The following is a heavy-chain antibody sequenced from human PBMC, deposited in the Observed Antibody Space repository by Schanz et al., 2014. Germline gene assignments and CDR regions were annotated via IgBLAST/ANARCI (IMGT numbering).Heavy chain of an antibody. CDR3: ARKTDSSGTGDY. D-gene: IGHD6-19*01. Sequence: EVQLVEYGGGLVQPGESLRLSCAASGFSVSSNFMTWVRQAPGKGLEWVSLIYSGGDTNYAGSVKGRFTISRDGSKNTLYLQMNSLRAEDTAVYYCARKTDSSGTGDYWGQGTLVTVSS. J-gene: IGHJ4*02. CDR2: IYSGGDT. CDR1: GFSVSSNF. V-gene: IGHV3-66*01.